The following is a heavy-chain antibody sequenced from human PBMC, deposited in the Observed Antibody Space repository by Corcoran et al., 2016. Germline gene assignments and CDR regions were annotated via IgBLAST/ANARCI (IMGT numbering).Heavy chain of an antibody. D-gene: IGHD3-10*01. V-gene: IGHV4-34*01. CDR1: GGSFSGYY. Sequence: QVQLQQWGAGLLKPSETLSLTCAVYGGSFSGYYWSWIRQPPGKGLEWIGEINHSGSTNYNPSLKSRVTISVDTSKNQFSLKLSSVTAADTAVYYCAGYGSGSYYWSYYYGMDVWGQGTTVTVSS. J-gene: IGHJ6*02. CDR2: INHSGST. CDR3: AGYGSGSYYWSYYYGMDV.